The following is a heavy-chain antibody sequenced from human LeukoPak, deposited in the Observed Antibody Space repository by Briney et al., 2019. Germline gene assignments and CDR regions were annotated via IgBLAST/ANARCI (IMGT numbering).Heavy chain of an antibody. J-gene: IGHJ4*02. CDR2: IYYSGST. Sequence: PSQTLSLTCTVSDGSISSGDYYWRWIRQPPGKGREWIGYIYYSGSTYYNPSLKSRVTISVDTSKNQFSLKLSSVTAADTAVYYCARDCSGGSCYSDWGQGTLVTVSS. CDR3: ARDCSGGSCYSD. CDR1: DGSISSGDYY. D-gene: IGHD2-15*01. V-gene: IGHV4-30-4*01.